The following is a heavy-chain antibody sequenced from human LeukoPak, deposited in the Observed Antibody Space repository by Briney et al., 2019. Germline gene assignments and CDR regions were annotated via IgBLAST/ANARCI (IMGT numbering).Heavy chain of an antibody. J-gene: IGHJ4*02. Sequence: GGSLRLSCAASGFTFCSYWVHWVRQAPGKGLVWVSLIYSGGSTYYADSVRGRFTISRDDSKNTIFLQMNGLRAEDTAVYYCARADVATMPYCDSWGQGTLVTVSS. CDR2: IYSGGST. CDR1: GFTFCSYW. CDR3: ARADVATMPYCDS. D-gene: IGHD5-12*01. V-gene: IGHV3-66*01.